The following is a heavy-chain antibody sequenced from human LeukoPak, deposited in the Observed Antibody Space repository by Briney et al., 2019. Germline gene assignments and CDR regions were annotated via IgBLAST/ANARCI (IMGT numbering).Heavy chain of an antibody. D-gene: IGHD3-3*01. Sequence: GGSLRLSCAASGFSFSKYGVHWIRQAPGKGLEWVAVISDAGSEKYYADSVKGRFTISRDNSKNTLYLQMNSLRAEDTAVYYCANGNGQRFLEWLHETYYDYWGQGTLVTVSS. V-gene: IGHV3-30*18. CDR2: ISDAGSEK. J-gene: IGHJ4*02. CDR1: GFSFSKYG. CDR3: ANGNGQRFLEWLHETYYDY.